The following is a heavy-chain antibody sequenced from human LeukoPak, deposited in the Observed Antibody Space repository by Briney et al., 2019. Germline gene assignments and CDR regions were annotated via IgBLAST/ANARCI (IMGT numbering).Heavy chain of an antibody. CDR3: ARGRDGYKSDY. CDR1: GYTLTELS. CDR2: FDPEDGET. J-gene: IGHJ4*02. Sequence: GASVTVSCKVSGYTLTELSMHWVRQAPGKGLEWMGGFDPEDGETIYAQKFQGRVTMTRNTSISTAYMELSSLRSEDTAVYYCARGRDGYKSDYWGQGTLVTVSS. V-gene: IGHV1-24*01. D-gene: IGHD5-24*01.